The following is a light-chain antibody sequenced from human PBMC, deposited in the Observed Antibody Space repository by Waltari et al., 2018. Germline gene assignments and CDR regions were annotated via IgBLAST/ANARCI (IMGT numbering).Light chain of an antibody. CDR1: QSLLFSSNHKNY. Sequence: DIVMTQSPDSLALSLGERATINCRSSQSLLFSSNHKNYLAWYQKKPGQPPKLLIYWAATRDSGVPDRFSGSGSGTDFTLTVSGLQAEDVAVYYCQQYFTTPRAFGQGTTVEIK. CDR2: WAA. V-gene: IGKV4-1*01. CDR3: QQYFTTPRA. J-gene: IGKJ1*01.